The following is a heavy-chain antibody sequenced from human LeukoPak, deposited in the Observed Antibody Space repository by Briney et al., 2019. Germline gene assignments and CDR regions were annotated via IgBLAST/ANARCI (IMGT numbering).Heavy chain of an antibody. CDR3: AKVGRPYSSSWQIYFDY. V-gene: IGHV3-9*01. CDR1: GFTFDDYA. Sequence: EPGGSLRLSCAASGFTFDDYAMHWVRQAPGKGLEWVSGISWNSGSIGYADSVKGRFTISRDNAKNSLYLQMNSLRAEDTALYYCAKVGRPYSSSWQIYFDYWGQGTLVTVSS. J-gene: IGHJ4*02. D-gene: IGHD6-13*01. CDR2: ISWNSGSI.